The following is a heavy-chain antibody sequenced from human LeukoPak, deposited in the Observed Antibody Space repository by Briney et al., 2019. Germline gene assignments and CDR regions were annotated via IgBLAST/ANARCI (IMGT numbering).Heavy chain of an antibody. CDR3: ARGIAAADNWFDP. CDR1: GGSFSGYY. J-gene: IGHJ5*02. CDR2: INHSGST. D-gene: IGHD6-13*01. Sequence: SETLSLTCAVYGGSFSGYYWSWIRQPPGKGLEWIGGINHSGSTNYNPSLKSRVTISVDTSKNQFSLKLSSVTAADTAVYYCARGIAAADNWFDPWGQGTLVTVSS. V-gene: IGHV4-34*01.